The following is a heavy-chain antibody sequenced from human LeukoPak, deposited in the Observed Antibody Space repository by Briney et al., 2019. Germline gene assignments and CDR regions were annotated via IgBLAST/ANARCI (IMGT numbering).Heavy chain of an antibody. Sequence: GGSLRLSCAVSGFSFTNFWMSWVRQAPGRGLEWVANIHPEGSEKYHVESVKGRFTISRDNTKNLLFLQMNGLRVEDTAVYYRARGDAFSGDHWGQGTLVTVSS. CDR1: GFSFTNFW. CDR3: ARGDAFSGDH. V-gene: IGHV3-7*04. CDR2: IHPEGSEK. J-gene: IGHJ4*02.